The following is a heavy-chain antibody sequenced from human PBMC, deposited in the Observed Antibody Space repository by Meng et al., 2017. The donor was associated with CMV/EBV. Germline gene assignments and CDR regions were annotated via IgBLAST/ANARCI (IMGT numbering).Heavy chain of an antibody. CDR1: GFSVSSNY. J-gene: IGHJ5*02. CDR2: IYGSGNT. CDR3: AREIPQAWAS. D-gene: IGHD2-21*01. Sequence: EMQLGESGGGLVQPGGSLRLSCTASGFSVSSNYMSWVRQAPGKGLEWISIIYGSGNTYYGDSVKGRFTISRDNFRNTLYLQMNSLRAEDTAVYYCAREIPQAWASWGQGTLVTVSS. V-gene: IGHV3-66*01.